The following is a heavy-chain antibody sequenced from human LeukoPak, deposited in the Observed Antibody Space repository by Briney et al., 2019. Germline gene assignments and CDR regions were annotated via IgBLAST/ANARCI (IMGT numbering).Heavy chain of an antibody. V-gene: IGHV3-74*01. Sequence: GVSLRLSCAASGFTFNTNWMHWVRQAPGKGLVWVSCINGDGSTTTYADSVKGRFTISRDNAKNTVYLQINNLRAEDTAVYYCARDRYYVPDNWGQGTLVTVSS. CDR1: GFTFNTNW. CDR2: INGDGSTT. CDR3: ARDRYYVPDN. D-gene: IGHD3-10*02. J-gene: IGHJ4*02.